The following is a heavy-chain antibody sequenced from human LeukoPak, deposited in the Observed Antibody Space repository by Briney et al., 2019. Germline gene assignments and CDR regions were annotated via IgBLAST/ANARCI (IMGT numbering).Heavy chain of an antibody. V-gene: IGHV4-59*01. CDR1: GGSISSYY. Sequence: PSETLSLTCTVSGGSISSYYWSWIRQPPGKGLEWIGYIYYSGSTNYNPSLKSRVTISVDTSKNQFSLKLSSVTAADTAVYYCARGRADYNILTGYSRDAFDIWGQGTMVTVSS. CDR3: ARGRADYNILTGYSRDAFDI. CDR2: IYYSGST. D-gene: IGHD3-9*01. J-gene: IGHJ3*02.